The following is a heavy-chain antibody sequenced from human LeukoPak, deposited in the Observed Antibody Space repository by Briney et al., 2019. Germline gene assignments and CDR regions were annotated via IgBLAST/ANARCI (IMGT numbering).Heavy chain of an antibody. CDR1: GGSISSSSYY. Sequence: QPSETLSLTCTVSGGSISSSSYYWGWIRQPPGKGLEWIGSIYYSGSTYYNPSLKSRVTISVDTSKNQFSLKLSSVTAADTAVYYCARGIRYSYGFIGYWGQGTLVTVSS. V-gene: IGHV4-39*07. D-gene: IGHD5-18*01. CDR2: IYYSGST. J-gene: IGHJ4*02. CDR3: ARGIRYSYGFIGY.